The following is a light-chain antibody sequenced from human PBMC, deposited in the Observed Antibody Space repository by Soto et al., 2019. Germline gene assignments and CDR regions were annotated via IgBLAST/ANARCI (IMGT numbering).Light chain of an antibody. CDR3: QKYNSPPRT. V-gene: IGKV1-27*01. CDR1: QGISNY. CDR2: AAS. J-gene: IGKJ1*01. Sequence: DIQMTQSPPSLSASVGARVTITCRASQGISNYLAWYQQKPGELPQLVIYAASILQTGVPSRFSGSGSGTDFSLTISSLQPEDVATYFCQKYNSPPRTFGQGTKVDIK.